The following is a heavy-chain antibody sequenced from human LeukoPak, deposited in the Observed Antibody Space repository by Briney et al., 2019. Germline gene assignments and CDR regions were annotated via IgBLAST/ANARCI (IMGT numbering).Heavy chain of an antibody. CDR1: GYTFTSYD. Sequence: ASVKVSCKASGYTFTSYDINWVRQATGQGLEWMGWMNPNSGNTGYAQKFQGRVTMTRNTSISTAYMELSSLRSEDTAVYYCARAWRRCSSTSCQMYYFDYWGQGTLVTVSS. CDR3: ARAWRRCSSTSCQMYYFDY. V-gene: IGHV1-8*01. D-gene: IGHD2-2*01. J-gene: IGHJ4*02. CDR2: MNPNSGNT.